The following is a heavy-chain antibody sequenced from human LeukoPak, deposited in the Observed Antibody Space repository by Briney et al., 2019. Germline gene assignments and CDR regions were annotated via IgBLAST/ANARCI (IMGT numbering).Heavy chain of an antibody. CDR1: GGTFSSYA. J-gene: IGHJ4*02. Sequence: ASVKVSCKASGGTFSSYAISWVRQAPGQGLEWMGGIIPIFGTANYAQKFQGRVTITADESTSIAYMELSSLRSEDTAVYYCARGSYYDFWSGPIIRPYYFDYWGQGTLVTVSS. CDR3: ARGSYYDFWSGPIIRPYYFDY. D-gene: IGHD3-3*01. V-gene: IGHV1-69*13. CDR2: IIPIFGTA.